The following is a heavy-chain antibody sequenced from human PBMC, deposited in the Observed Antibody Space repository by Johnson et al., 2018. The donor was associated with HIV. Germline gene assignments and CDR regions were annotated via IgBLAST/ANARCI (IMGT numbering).Heavy chain of an antibody. CDR1: GFTFSSYG. CDR2: VTNNGDST. CDR3: ATDYNFWSGRPDSFDV. V-gene: IGHV3-64*01. D-gene: IGHD3-3*01. J-gene: IGHJ3*01. Sequence: MQLVESGGGVVQPGRSLRLSCAASGFTFSSYGIHWVRQAPGRGLEYVSRVTNNGDSTYYVNAVKGRFTISRDNSKNTLYLQMDSLRAEDTAVYYCATDYNFWSGRPDSFDVWGQGTMVTVSS.